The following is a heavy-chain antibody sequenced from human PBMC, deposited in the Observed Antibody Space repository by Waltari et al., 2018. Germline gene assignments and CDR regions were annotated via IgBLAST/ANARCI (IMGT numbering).Heavy chain of an antibody. V-gene: IGHV3-9*01. J-gene: IGHJ4*02. CDR1: GFDFPNYA. CDR2: ITWNGGSV. CDR3: ARIAARSRVDY. Sequence: EVQLVESGGGVVQPGRSLSLPCVGSGFDFPNYAMYWVRHAPGKGLEWVSGITWNGGSVAYADSVKGRFTISRDNAKNSLYLRMASLRVEDTAFYYCARIAARSRVDYWGQGTLVTVSS. D-gene: IGHD6-6*01.